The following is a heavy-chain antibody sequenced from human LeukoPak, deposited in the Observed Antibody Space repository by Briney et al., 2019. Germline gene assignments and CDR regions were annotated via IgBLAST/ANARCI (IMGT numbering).Heavy chain of an antibody. J-gene: IGHJ6*03. CDR2: IYTSGST. D-gene: IGHD3-3*01. CDR3: ARQTHYDFWSGFHYHLDV. CDR1: GDFSSSFY. V-gene: IGHV4-4*09. Sequence: SETLSLTCTVSGDFSSSFYWSWPRQSPGKGLEWIGYIYTSGSTNYNPSLKSRVTISLDASKNQFSLNLRSVTAADTAVYFCARQTHYDFWSGFHYHLDVWGKGTSVTVS.